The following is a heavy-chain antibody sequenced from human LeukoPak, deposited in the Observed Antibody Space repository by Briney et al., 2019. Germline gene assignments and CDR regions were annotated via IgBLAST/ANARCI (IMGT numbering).Heavy chain of an antibody. CDR3: ARGRYGDYSDWFDP. Sequence: GGSLRLSCAASGFTFSSYSMNWVRQAPGKGLEWVSSISSSSCYIYYVDSVKGRFTISRDNSKNTLYLQMNNLRAEDTAVYFCARGRYGDYSDWFDPWGQGTPVTVSS. J-gene: IGHJ5*02. CDR2: ISSSSCYI. V-gene: IGHV3-21*01. D-gene: IGHD4-17*01. CDR1: GFTFSSYS.